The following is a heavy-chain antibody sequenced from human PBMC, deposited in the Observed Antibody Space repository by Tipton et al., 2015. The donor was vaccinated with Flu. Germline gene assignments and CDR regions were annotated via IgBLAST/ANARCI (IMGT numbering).Heavy chain of an antibody. V-gene: IGHV3-21*01. D-gene: IGHD3-22*01. CDR1: GFTFSSYS. Sequence: GSLRLSCAASGFTFSSYSMNWVRQAPGKGLEWVSSISSSSSYIYYADSVKGRFTISRDNAKNSLYLQMNSLRAEDTAVYYCARAPEDYYDSSPRGYWGQGTLVTVSS. CDR2: ISSSSSYI. CDR3: ARAPEDYYDSSPRGY. J-gene: IGHJ4*02.